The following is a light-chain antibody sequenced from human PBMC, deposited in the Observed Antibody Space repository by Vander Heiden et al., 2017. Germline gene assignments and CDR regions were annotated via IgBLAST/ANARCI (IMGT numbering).Light chain of an antibody. CDR2: DAS. CDR1: QSVSSY. CDR3: QQPSNWPPVT. J-gene: IGKJ5*01. V-gene: IGKV3-11*01. Sequence: EIVLTQSPATLSLSPGERATLSCRASQSVSSYLAWYQQKPGQAPRLLIYDASNRGTGIPARFSGSGSGKDFTLTISSREPEDFAVYYCQQPSNWPPVTFGQGTQVEIK.